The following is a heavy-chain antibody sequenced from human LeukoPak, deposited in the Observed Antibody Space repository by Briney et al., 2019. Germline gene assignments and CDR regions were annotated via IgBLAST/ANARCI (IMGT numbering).Heavy chain of an antibody. J-gene: IGHJ1*01. Sequence: AGGSLRLSCAASGFTLNNAWMSWVRQAPGKGREWLGRIKRETDGGTIDYAAPVKGRFTISRHDSRNTLYLQMHSLKIEDTAVYYCTTDRYYDNSELQFQHWGQGTLVTVSS. CDR3: TTDRYYDNSELQFQH. CDR1: GFTLNNAW. D-gene: IGHD3-22*01. CDR2: IKRETDGGTI. V-gene: IGHV3-15*01.